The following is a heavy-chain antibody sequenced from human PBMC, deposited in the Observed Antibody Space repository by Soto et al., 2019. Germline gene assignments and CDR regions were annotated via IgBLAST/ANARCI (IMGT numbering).Heavy chain of an antibody. Sequence: QVQLVQSGVEVKKPGASVKVSCKASGYTFTSYGFSWVRQAPGQGLEWMGWISAYNGNTNYAQKIQDRVTMIIDTSTSTAYMELRSLRSDDTAVYYCANSGTSLAARPLAEYFQLWGQGTLVTVSS. CDR3: ANSGTSLAARPLAEYFQL. D-gene: IGHD6-6*01. J-gene: IGHJ1*01. CDR1: GYTFTSYG. V-gene: IGHV1-18*04. CDR2: ISAYNGNT.